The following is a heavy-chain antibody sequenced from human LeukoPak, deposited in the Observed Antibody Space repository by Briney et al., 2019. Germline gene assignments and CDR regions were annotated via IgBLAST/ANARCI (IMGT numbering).Heavy chain of an antibody. CDR1: GGTFSSYA. CDR2: IIPIFGTA. D-gene: IGHD3-10*01. V-gene: IGHV1-69*05. CDR3: AIYYYGSGSYVDY. Sequence: ASVKVSCKASGGTFSSYAISWVRQAPGQGLEWMGRIIPIFGTANYAQKFQGRVTITTDESTSTAYMELSSLRSEDTAVYYCAIYYYGSGSYVDYWGQGTLVTVSS. J-gene: IGHJ4*02.